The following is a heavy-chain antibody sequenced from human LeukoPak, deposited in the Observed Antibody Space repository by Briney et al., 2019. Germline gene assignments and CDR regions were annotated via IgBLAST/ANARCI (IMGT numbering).Heavy chain of an antibody. V-gene: IGHV3-7*01. CDR2: IKEDGSEK. Sequence: QPGGSLRLSCAASGFTFSSYWMSWVRRAPGKGLEWVANIKEDGSEKYYVDSVKGRFTISRDNAKKSLYLQMNNLRAEDTAVYYCARDPYGDNWFDPWGQGTLVTVSS. CDR1: GFTFSSYW. CDR3: ARDPYGDNWFDP. J-gene: IGHJ5*02. D-gene: IGHD4-17*01.